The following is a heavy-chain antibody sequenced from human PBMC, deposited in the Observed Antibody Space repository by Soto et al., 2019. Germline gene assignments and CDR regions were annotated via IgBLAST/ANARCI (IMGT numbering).Heavy chain of an antibody. Sequence: EVQLVESGGGLVKPGGSLRLSCAASGFTFSSYSMNWVRXXXGXXXXXVSSISSSSSDIYYADSVKGRFTISRDNAKXXXXXXXXXXXXXXXXXXXXXXXXXXXXXXXXXXXYWGQGTLVTVSS. CDR2: ISSSSSDI. CDR1: GFTFSSYS. J-gene: IGHJ4*02. CDR3: XXXXXXXXXXXXXXXY. V-gene: IGHV3-21*01.